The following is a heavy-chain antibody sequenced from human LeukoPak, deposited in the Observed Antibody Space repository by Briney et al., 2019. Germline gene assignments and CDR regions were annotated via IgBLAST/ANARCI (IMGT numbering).Heavy chain of an antibody. CDR1: DVSITTSIYY. CDR2: IYYSGST. V-gene: IGHV4-39*07. Sequence: SETLSLTCTVSDVSITTSIYYWAWIRQPPGKGLQWIGSIYYSGSTYYSPSLKSRVTISLDRSKNQFSLKLNSVTAADTAVFYCAANPVRNGYPAGFDYWGLGTLLTVSS. D-gene: IGHD5-24*01. J-gene: IGHJ4*02. CDR3: AANPVRNGYPAGFDY.